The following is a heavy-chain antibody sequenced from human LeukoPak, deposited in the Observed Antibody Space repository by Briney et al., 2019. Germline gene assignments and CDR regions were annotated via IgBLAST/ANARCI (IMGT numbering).Heavy chain of an antibody. CDR1: GFTFSSYG. J-gene: IGHJ6*02. CDR2: ISYDGSNK. D-gene: IGHD4-17*01. Sequence: GGSLRLSCAASGFTFSSYGMHWVRQAPGKGLEWVAVISYDGSNKYYADSVKGRFTISRDNSKNTLDLQMNSLRAEDTAVYYCAKDGPTVVPYHYYYGMDVWGQGTTVTVSS. CDR3: AKDGPTVVPYHYYYGMDV. V-gene: IGHV3-30*18.